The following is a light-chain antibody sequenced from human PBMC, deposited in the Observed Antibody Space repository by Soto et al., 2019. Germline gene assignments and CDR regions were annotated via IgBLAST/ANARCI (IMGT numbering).Light chain of an antibody. J-gene: IGKJ1*01. CDR3: QQYGSSPQT. V-gene: IGKV3-20*01. CDR2: GAS. Sequence: EMVLSQCPGTRSFSPGERSALCCRASQSVSSSYLAWYQQQPGQAPRLLIYGASSRATGIPDRFSGSGSGTDFTLTISRLEPEDFAVYYCQQYGSSPQTFGQGTKVDIK. CDR1: QSVSSSY.